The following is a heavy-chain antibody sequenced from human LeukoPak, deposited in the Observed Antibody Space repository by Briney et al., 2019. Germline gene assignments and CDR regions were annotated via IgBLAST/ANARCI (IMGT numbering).Heavy chain of an antibody. CDR3: ARDPNSSGWFDY. J-gene: IGHJ4*02. V-gene: IGHV3-48*02. D-gene: IGHD6-19*01. CDR1: EFTFSRYN. CDR2: ISSTSGPI. Sequence: GGSLRLSCAASEFTFSRYNMNGVRQAPGKGLEWISYISSTSGPIYYADSVKGRFTISRDNAKNSLYLQMNSLRDEDTAVYYCARDPNSSGWFDYWGQGTLVTVSS.